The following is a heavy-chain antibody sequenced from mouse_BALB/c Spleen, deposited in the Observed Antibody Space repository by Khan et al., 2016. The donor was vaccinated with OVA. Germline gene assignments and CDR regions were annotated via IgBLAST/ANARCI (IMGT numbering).Heavy chain of an antibody. CDR3: ARGYFGNYEFAY. V-gene: IGHV1S132*01. Sequence: VQLQESEAELVKPGASVKLSCKTSGYTFTNYWIQWIKQRPGQGLEWIGEIFPGTGTTYYNENFKGKATLTIDTSSTTAYMQLSSLTSDDSAVYFCARGYFGNYEFAYWAQGTLVTVSA. J-gene: IGHJ3*01. CDR2: IFPGTGTT. CDR1: GYTFTNYW. D-gene: IGHD2-1*01.